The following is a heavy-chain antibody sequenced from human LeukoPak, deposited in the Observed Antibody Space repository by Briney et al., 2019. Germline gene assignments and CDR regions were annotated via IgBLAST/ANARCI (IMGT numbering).Heavy chain of an antibody. J-gene: IGHJ4*02. CDR3: ARIYYDSSDYYSTLDY. CDR2: ISSSGSSI. CDR1: GFTFSNYE. D-gene: IGHD3-22*01. Sequence: GGSLRLSCAASGFTFSNYEMNWVRQAPGKGLEWVSYISSSGSSIYYADSVKGRFTISRDNAKNSLSLQMSSLRAEDTAVYYCARIYYDSSDYYSTLDYWGQGTLVTVSS. V-gene: IGHV3-48*03.